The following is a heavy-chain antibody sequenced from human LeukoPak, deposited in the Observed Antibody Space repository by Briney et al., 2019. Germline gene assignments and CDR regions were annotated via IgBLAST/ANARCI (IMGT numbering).Heavy chain of an antibody. Sequence: GESLKISCKGSGYTFTSYWIAWVRQMPGKGLEWMGIIYPGDSDTRYSPSFQGQVTISADKSISTAYLQWSSLKASDTAMYYCARQDDSSGYYLDYWGQGTLVTVSS. CDR1: GYTFTSYW. J-gene: IGHJ4*02. V-gene: IGHV5-51*01. CDR3: ARQDDSSGYYLDY. CDR2: IYPGDSDT. D-gene: IGHD3-22*01.